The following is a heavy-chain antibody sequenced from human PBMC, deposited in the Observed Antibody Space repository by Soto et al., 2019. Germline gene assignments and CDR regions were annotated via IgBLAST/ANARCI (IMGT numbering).Heavy chain of an antibody. CDR1: GYTFTSYA. CDR3: ARGDEVGAPPGGMDV. V-gene: IGHV1-3*01. J-gene: IGHJ6*02. Sequence: ASVKVSCKASGYTFTSYAIHWVRQAPGQRLEWMGWINAGNGNTKYSQKFQGRVTITRDTSASTAYMELSSLRSEDTAVYYCARGDEVGAPPGGMDVWGQGTTVTVSS. D-gene: IGHD1-26*01. CDR2: INAGNGNT.